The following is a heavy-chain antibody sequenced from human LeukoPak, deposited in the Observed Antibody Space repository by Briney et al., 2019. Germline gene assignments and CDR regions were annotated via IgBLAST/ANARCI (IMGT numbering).Heavy chain of an antibody. CDR2: INPNSGGT. J-gene: IGHJ4*02. Sequence: ASVKVSCKASGYTFTGYYMHWVRQAPGQGLEWMGRINPNSGGTNYAQKFQGRVTMTRDTSISTAYMELSRLRSDDTAVYYCARVTSVAGKSDDYWGQGTLVTVSS. CDR1: GYTFTGYY. D-gene: IGHD6-19*01. V-gene: IGHV1-2*06. CDR3: ARVTSVAGKSDDY.